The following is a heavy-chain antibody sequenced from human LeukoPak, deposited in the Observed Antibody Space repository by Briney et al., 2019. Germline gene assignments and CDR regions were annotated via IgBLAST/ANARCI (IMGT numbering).Heavy chain of an antibody. CDR2: ISAYNGNT. CDR1: GYTFTSYG. D-gene: IGHD5-12*01. CDR3: ARDGLGWLRPYYFDY. Sequence: ASVKVSCKASGYTFTSYGISWVRQAPGQGLEWMGWISAYNGNTNYAQKLQGRVTMTTDTSTSTAYMELRSLGSDDTAVYYCARDGLGWLRPYYFDYWGQGTLVTVSS. J-gene: IGHJ4*02. V-gene: IGHV1-18*04.